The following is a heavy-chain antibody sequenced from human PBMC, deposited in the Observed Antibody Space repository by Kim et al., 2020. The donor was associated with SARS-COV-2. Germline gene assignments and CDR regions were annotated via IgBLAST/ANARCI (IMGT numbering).Heavy chain of an antibody. J-gene: IGHJ4*02. CDR1: GFDFNAYF. CDR2: TTGNGGSR. CDR3: AKGGLYFEH. D-gene: IGHD3-10*01. Sequence: GGSLRLSCSASGFDFNAYFMAWVRQAPGKGLEWVSYTTGNGGSRYYADSVRGRFTISRDNSRNTLYLQLTSLRVDDTAVYYCAKGGLYFEHWGQGTLVTVSS. V-gene: IGHV3-23*01.